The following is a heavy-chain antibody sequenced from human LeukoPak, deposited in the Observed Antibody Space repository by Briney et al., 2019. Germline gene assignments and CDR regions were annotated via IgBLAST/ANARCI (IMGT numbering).Heavy chain of an antibody. Sequence: SETLSLTCTVSGGSISSNGYYWGWIRQPPGKGLEWIGSFYYTGSTFYSPSLKSRVTISVDTSKNQFSLKLSSVTAADTAVYYCARRSGTYHAFDIWGQGTMVTVTS. D-gene: IGHD1-26*01. CDR3: ARRSGTYHAFDI. V-gene: IGHV4-39*01. CDR2: FYYTGST. CDR1: GGSISSNGYY. J-gene: IGHJ3*02.